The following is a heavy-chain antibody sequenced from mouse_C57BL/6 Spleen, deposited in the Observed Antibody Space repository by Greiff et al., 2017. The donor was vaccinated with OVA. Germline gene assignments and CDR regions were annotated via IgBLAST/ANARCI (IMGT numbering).Heavy chain of an antibody. J-gene: IGHJ4*01. Sequence: VQLQQPGAELVMPGASVKLSCKASGYTFTSYWMHWVKQRPGQGLEWIGEIDPSDSYTNYNQKFKGKSTLTVDKSSSTAYMQLSSLTSEDSAVYYCASYYDYAMDYWGQGTSVTVSS. D-gene: IGHD1-1*01. CDR3: ASYYDYAMDY. CDR2: IDPSDSYT. V-gene: IGHV1-69*01. CDR1: GYTFTSYW.